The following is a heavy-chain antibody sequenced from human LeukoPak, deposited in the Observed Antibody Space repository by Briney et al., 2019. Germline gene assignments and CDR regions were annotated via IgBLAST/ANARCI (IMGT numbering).Heavy chain of an antibody. D-gene: IGHD3-3*01. CDR2: IKQDGSET. CDR3: ARDSGPPTTYYDFWSGYPYNGMDV. CDR1: GFTFSRYW. J-gene: IGHJ6*02. V-gene: IGHV3-7*01. Sequence: GGSLRLSCAASGFTFSRYWMSWVRQAAGRGLEWVANIKQDGSETYYVDSVKGRFTISRNNAKNSLYLQMNSLRAEDTAVYYCARDSGPPTTYYDFWSGYPYNGMDVWGQGTTVTVSS.